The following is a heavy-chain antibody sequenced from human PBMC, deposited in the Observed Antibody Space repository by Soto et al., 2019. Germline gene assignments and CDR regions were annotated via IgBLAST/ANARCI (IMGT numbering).Heavy chain of an antibody. V-gene: IGHV2-5*02. D-gene: IGHD3-3*01. CDR3: AHRILRTVFGLVTTTAIYFDF. J-gene: IGHJ4*02. CDR1: GFSLTTSGVG. Sequence: QITLNESGPPVVKPAEPLTLTCTFSGFSLTTSGVGVGWIRQSPGKAPEWLALIYWDDDKRYSASLKSRLTITNDTSKNQVVLTMASVDPADTATYYCAHRILRTVFGLVTTTAIYFDFWGQGTPVVVSS. CDR2: IYWDDDK.